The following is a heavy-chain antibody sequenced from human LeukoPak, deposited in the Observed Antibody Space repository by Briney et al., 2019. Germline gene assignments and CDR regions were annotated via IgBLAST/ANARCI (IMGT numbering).Heavy chain of an antibody. D-gene: IGHD3-16*01. CDR2: FYNSGRS. CDR3: TRGAGWLIDY. Sequence: PSETLSLTCTVSDDSISDYYRGWFGRPPGRGLEWIGYFYNSGRSTYNPSLKSRVTISADTSKNHFSLKLNSVTTADTAVYYCTRGAGWLIDYWGQGILVSVSS. CDR1: DDSISDYY. V-gene: IGHV4-59*01. J-gene: IGHJ4*02.